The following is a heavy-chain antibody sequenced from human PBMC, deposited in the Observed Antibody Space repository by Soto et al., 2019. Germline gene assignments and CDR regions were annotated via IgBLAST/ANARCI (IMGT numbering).Heavy chain of an antibody. D-gene: IGHD3-3*01. V-gene: IGHV4-39*01. CDR3: ARQSFANDFWSDYRVY. CDR2: IYYSGST. CDR1: GGSISSSSYY. J-gene: IGHJ4*02. Sequence: LSLTCTVSGGSISSSSYYWGWIRQPPGKGLEWIGSIYYSGSTYYNPSLKSRVTISVDTSKNQFSLKLSSVTAADTAVYYCARQSFANDFWSDYRVYWGQGTLVTVSS.